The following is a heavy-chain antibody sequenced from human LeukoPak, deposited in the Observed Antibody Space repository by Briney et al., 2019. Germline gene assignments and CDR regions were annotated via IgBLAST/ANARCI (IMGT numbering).Heavy chain of an antibody. CDR2: ISSSSTYS. CDR3: ARPLSPGEYSYGFDY. V-gene: IGHV3-21*01. J-gene: IGHJ4*02. Sequence: GGSLRLSCAATGITFSSYSMNWVRQAPGKGLEWVSSISSSSTYSYYADSVKGRFTISRVNAKNSLYLQMNSLRAEDTAVYYCARPLSPGEYSYGFDYWGQGSLVTVSS. D-gene: IGHD5-18*01. CDR1: GITFSSYS.